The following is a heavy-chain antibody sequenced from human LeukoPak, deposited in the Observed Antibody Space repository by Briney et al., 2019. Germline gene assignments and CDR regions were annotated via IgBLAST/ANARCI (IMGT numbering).Heavy chain of an antibody. CDR2: IFYTGST. CDR1: GCSISNDIYS. Sequence: SQTLSLTCTVSGCSISNDIYSWSWIRPPPGKGLVWIGYIFYTGSTYYNPSLKSRVTISVARSKNQFSLKPTSVTAADTAVYYCARGSYDYVWGSYQPYYFDYWGQGTLVTVSS. D-gene: IGHD3-16*02. CDR3: ARGSYDYVWGSYQPYYFDY. V-gene: IGHV4-30-2*01. J-gene: IGHJ4*02.